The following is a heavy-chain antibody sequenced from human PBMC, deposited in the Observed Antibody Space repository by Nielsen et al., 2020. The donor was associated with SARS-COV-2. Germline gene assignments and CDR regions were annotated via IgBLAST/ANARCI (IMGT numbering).Heavy chain of an antibody. Sequence: GGSLRLSCAASGFTFSSYGMHWVRQAPGKGLEWVAVIWYDGSNKYYADSVKGRFTISRDNSKNTLYLQMNSLRAEDTAVYYCARESLHCRGGDCYPHYYYYYMDVWGKGTTVTVSS. CDR3: ARESLHCRGGDCYPHYYYYYMDV. V-gene: IGHV3-33*01. CDR2: IWYDGSNK. J-gene: IGHJ6*03. D-gene: IGHD2-21*02. CDR1: GFTFSSYG.